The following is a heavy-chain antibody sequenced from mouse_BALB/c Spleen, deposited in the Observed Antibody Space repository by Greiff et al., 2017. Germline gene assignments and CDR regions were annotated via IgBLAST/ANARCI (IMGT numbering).Heavy chain of an antibody. D-gene: IGHD1-1*01. CDR2: ISSGSSTI. CDR1: GFTFSSFG. J-gene: IGHJ3*01. Sequence: EVHLVESGGGLVQPGGSRKLSCAASGFTFSSFGMHWVRQAPEKGLEWVAYISSGSSTIYYADTVKGRFTISRDNPKNTLFLQMTSLRSEDTAMYYCARGDYYGSAWFAYWGQGTLVTVSA. V-gene: IGHV5-17*02. CDR3: ARGDYYGSAWFAY.